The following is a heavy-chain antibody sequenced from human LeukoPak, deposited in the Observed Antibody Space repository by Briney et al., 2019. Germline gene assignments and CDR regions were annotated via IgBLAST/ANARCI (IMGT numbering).Heavy chain of an antibody. V-gene: IGHV3-30-3*01. CDR2: ISYDGSNK. J-gene: IGHJ4*02. CDR3: ARGRASSGRVPFDY. CDR1: GFTFSSYA. Sequence: PGGSLRLSCAASGFTFSSYAMHWVRQAPGKGLEWEAVISYDGSNKYYADSVKGRFTISRDNSKNTLYLQMNSLRAEDTAVYYCARGRASSGRVPFDYWGQGTLVTVSS. D-gene: IGHD6-19*01.